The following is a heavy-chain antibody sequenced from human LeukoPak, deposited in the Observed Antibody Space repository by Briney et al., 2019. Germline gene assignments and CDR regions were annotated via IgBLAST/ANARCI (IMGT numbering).Heavy chain of an antibody. CDR1: GGTFSSYA. V-gene: IGHV1-69*05. Sequence: SVKVSCKASGGTFSSYAISWVRQAPGQGLEWMGGIIPIFGTANYAQKFQGKVTITTDESTSTAYMELSSLRSEDTAVYYCARFEIWGLTTVTTEPDYWGQGTLVTVSS. D-gene: IGHD4-11*01. CDR3: ARFEIWGLTTVTTEPDY. CDR2: IIPIFGTA. J-gene: IGHJ4*02.